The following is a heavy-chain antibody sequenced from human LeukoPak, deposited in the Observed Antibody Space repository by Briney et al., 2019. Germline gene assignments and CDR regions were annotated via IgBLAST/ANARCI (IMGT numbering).Heavy chain of an antibody. CDR2: IYSDGST. V-gene: IGHV3-53*01. J-gene: IGHJ4*02. CDR1: GFTVSDND. Sequence: PGGSLRLSCAASGFTVSDNDVSWVRQPPGKGLDWVSVIYSDGSTYFADSVKGRFTISRDNSKNTLYLQMNSLRAEDTAIYYCASSYSSGWYYFDYWGQGTLVTVSS. D-gene: IGHD6-19*01. CDR3: ASSYSSGWYYFDY.